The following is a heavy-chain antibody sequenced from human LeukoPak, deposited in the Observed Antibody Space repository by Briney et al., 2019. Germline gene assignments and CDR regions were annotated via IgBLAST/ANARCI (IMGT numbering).Heavy chain of an antibody. Sequence: GGSLRLSCAASGFAFSTYAMGWVRQAPGKGLEWVSSISGRGDITYYGDSMKGRFTISRDNAQNSLDLQMNSLRAEDTAVYYCARPGTSWSFDYWGQGSLVTVSS. D-gene: IGHD6-13*01. CDR3: ARPGTSWSFDY. CDR1: GFAFSTYA. CDR2: ISGRGDIT. J-gene: IGHJ4*02. V-gene: IGHV3-23*01.